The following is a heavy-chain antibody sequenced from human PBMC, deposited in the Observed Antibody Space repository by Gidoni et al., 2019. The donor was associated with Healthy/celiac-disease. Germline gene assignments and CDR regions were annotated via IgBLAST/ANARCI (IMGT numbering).Heavy chain of an antibody. Sequence: EVQLVESGGGVVQPGRSLRLSCAASGFTLDAYAMHWVRQAPGKGLDLVSGISWNRGSIGYADSVKGRFTISRDNAKNSLYLQMNSLRAEYTSLYYCAKGLMSRTPYDYVLDFDYWGQGTLVTVSS. CDR2: ISWNRGSI. J-gene: IGHJ4*02. V-gene: IGHV3-9*01. D-gene: IGHD3-16*01. CDR3: AKGLMSRTPYDYVLDFDY. CDR1: GFTLDAYA.